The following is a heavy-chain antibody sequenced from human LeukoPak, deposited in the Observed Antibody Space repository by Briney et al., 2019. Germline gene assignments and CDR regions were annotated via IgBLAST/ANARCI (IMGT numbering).Heavy chain of an antibody. CDR2: IYYSGST. CDR1: GGSISSSSYY. CDR3: ARVRLYYDSSGYYRDFDY. D-gene: IGHD3-22*01. J-gene: IGHJ4*02. V-gene: IGHV4-61*05. Sequence: PSETLSLTCTVSGGSISSSSYYWGWIRQPPGTGLEWIGYIYYSGSTNYNPSLKSRVTISVDTSKNQFSLKLSSVTAADTAVYYCARVRLYYDSSGYYRDFDYWGQGTLVTVSS.